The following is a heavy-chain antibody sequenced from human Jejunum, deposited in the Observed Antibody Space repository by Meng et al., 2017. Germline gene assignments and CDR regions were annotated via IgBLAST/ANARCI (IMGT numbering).Heavy chain of an antibody. CDR3: ARGNEYSNYGADF. Sequence: QVKLQQWGAGLLKPSETLSLTCAVYGGSISDYYWTWIRQPPGKGLEWIGEINDSGSTNYNPSLKSRVTISVGTFKSQFYLRVSSVTAADTAVYYCARGNEYSNYGADFWGQGTLVTVSS. D-gene: IGHD4-11*01. CDR1: GGSISDYY. CDR2: INDSGST. V-gene: IGHV4-34*01. J-gene: IGHJ4*02.